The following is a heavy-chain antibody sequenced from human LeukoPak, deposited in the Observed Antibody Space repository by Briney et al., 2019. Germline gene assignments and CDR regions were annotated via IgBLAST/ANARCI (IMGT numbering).Heavy chain of an antibody. Sequence: PGGSLRLSCAASGFTFSSYAMYWVRQAPGKGLEYVSTISSNGGSTYYANSVKGRFTISRDNSKNTLYLQMGSLRAEDMAVYYCAVGSSGYCSSSSCYEGYWGQGTLVTVSS. CDR1: GFTFSSYA. CDR2: ISSNGGST. CDR3: AVGSSGYCSSSSCYEGY. D-gene: IGHD2-2*01. J-gene: IGHJ4*02. V-gene: IGHV3-64*01.